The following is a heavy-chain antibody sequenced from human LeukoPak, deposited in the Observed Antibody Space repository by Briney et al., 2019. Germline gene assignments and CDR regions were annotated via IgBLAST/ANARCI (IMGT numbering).Heavy chain of an antibody. D-gene: IGHD3-10*01. CDR3: QLYSSGSYYAPMDV. CDR2: IYHSGST. Sequence: SGTLSLTCAVSGGSISSSNWWSWVRQPPGKGLEWIGEIYHSGSTNYNPSLKSRVTISVDKSKNQFSLKLSSVTATDTADCARQLYSSGSYYAPMDVWGKGTTVTISS. V-gene: IGHV4-4*02. J-gene: IGHJ6*03. CDR1: GGSISSSNW.